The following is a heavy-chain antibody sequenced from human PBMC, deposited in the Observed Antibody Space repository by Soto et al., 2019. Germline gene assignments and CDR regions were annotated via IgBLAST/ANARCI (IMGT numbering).Heavy chain of an antibody. J-gene: IGHJ6*02. Sequence: ASVKVSCKASGYTFTSYGISWVRQAPGQGLEWMGWISAYNGNTNYAQKLQGRVTMTTDTSTSTAYMELRSLRSDATAVYYCARYCSSTSCYDYYGMDVWGQGTTVTVSS. CDR2: ISAYNGNT. CDR1: GYTFTSYG. CDR3: ARYCSSTSCYDYYGMDV. D-gene: IGHD2-2*01. V-gene: IGHV1-18*04.